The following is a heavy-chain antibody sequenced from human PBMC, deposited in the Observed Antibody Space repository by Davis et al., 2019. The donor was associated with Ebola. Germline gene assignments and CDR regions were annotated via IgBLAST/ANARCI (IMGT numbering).Heavy chain of an antibody. Sequence: PGGSLRLSCAASGFTFSSYWMSWVRQAPGKGLEWVANIKQDGSEKYYVDSVKGRFTISRDNAKNSLYLQMNSLRAEDTAVYYCARVEAILEWLFRGDYYGMDVWGQGTTVTVSS. J-gene: IGHJ6*02. CDR2: IKQDGSEK. D-gene: IGHD3-3*01. CDR3: ARVEAILEWLFRGDYYGMDV. CDR1: GFTFSSYW. V-gene: IGHV3-7*03.